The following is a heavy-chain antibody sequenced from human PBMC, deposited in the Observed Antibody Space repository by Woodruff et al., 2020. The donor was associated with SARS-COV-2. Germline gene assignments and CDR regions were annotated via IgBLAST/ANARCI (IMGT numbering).Heavy chain of an antibody. CDR3: AKGGSPLRPNDAFDI. D-gene: IGHD3-16*01. Sequence: VKGRFTISRDNSKNTLYLQMNSLRAEDTAIYYCAKGGSPLRPNDAFDIWGQGTMVIVSS. J-gene: IGHJ3*02. V-gene: IGHV3-23*01.